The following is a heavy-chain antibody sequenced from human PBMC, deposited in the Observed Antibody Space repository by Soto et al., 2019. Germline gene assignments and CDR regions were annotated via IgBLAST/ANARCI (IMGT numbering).Heavy chain of an antibody. V-gene: IGHV3-30*04. J-gene: IGHJ4*02. CDR2: ISKDGSNK. Sequence: QVQVVESGGGVVQPGRSLRLSCAASGFIFSRYAIHWVRQAPGKGLEWLAVISKDGSNKYYLDPVKGRFTISRDNSKNTVHLEMNSLRDEDTALYYCARSRSGAVADSFDFWGQGTLVTVSS. CDR3: ARSRSGAVADSFDF. D-gene: IGHD3-10*01. CDR1: GFIFSRYA.